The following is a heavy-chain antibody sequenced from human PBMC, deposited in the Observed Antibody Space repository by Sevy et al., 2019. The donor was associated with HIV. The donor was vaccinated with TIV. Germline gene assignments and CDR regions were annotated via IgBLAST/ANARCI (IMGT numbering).Heavy chain of an antibody. D-gene: IGHD2-2*01. CDR3: AKTIDSGGGVVPAANYFYHGLDV. V-gene: IGHV3-23*01. Sequence: GGSLRLSCAASGFTFSAYAMNWVRQAPGKGLEWVSAISGKGRNTHYTDSVEGRFTISRDNSNNTLYLQMNSLRAEDTAVYYCAKTIDSGGGVVPAANYFYHGLDVWGQGTTVTVSS. CDR1: GFTFSAYA. J-gene: IGHJ6*02. CDR2: ISGKGRNT.